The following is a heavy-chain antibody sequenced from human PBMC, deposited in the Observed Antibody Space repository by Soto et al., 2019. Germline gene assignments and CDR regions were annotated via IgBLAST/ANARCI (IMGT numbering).Heavy chain of an antibody. CDR1: GFTFSTYG. J-gene: IGHJ4*02. Sequence: QVQLVESGGGVVQPGRSLRLSCVASGFTFSTYGMHWVRQAPGKGLEWVVVISFDENNKNYADSVKGRFTISRDNSKNTLYLQMNSLRAEDTAVYYCAKSGEGWGQGTLVIVSS. D-gene: IGHD1-26*01. V-gene: IGHV3-30*18. CDR2: ISFDENNK. CDR3: AKSGEG.